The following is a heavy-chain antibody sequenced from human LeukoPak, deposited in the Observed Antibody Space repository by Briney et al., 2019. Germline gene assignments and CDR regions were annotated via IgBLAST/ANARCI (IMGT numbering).Heavy chain of an antibody. CDR3: AREGQQLENAFDI. D-gene: IGHD6-13*01. Sequence: GGSLRLSCAASGFTFSSYGMHWVRQAPGKGLEWVAVISYDGSNKYYADSVKGRFTISRDNSKNTLYLQMNSLRAEDTAVYYCAREGQQLENAFDIWGQGTMVTVSS. J-gene: IGHJ3*02. CDR1: GFTFSSYG. V-gene: IGHV3-30*19. CDR2: ISYDGSNK.